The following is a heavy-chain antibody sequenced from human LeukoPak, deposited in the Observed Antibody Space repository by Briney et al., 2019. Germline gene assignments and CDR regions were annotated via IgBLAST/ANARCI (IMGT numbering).Heavy chain of an antibody. V-gene: IGHV3-23*01. J-gene: IGHJ4*02. Sequence: PGGPLRLSCAASGFTFSSYAMSWVRQAPGKGLEWVSAISGSGGSTYYADSVKGRFTISRDNSKNTLYLQMNSLRAEDTAVYYCAKPVPYCSSTNCSYLDYWGQGTLVTVSS. CDR1: GFTFSSYA. D-gene: IGHD2-2*01. CDR2: ISGSGGST. CDR3: AKPVPYCSSTNCSYLDY.